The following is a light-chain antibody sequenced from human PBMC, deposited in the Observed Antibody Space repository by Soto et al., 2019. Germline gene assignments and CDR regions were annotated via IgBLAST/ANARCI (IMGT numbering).Light chain of an antibody. CDR1: SGSIASNY. V-gene: IGLV6-57*04. CDR2: ENN. CDR3: QSYDSITHAVL. Sequence: NFMLTQPHSVSESPGKTVTISCTRTSGSIASNYVQWYQQRPGSVPTTVIYENNQRLSGVPDRFSGSIDSSSNSASLTISGLKTEDEADYYCQSYDSITHAVLFGGGTKLTVL. J-gene: IGLJ2*01.